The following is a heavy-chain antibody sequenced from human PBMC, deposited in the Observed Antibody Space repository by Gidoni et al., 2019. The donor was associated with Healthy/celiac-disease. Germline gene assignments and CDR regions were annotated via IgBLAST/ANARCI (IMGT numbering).Heavy chain of an antibody. Sequence: QVQLVQSGAEVKKPGASVKVSCKASGYTFTSYYMHWVRQAPGQGLEWMGIINPSGGSTSYAQKLQGRVTMTRDTSTSTVYMELSSLRSEDTAVYYCARAEGYYYDSSGYSKAWFDPWGQGTLVTVSS. CDR1: GYTFTSYY. J-gene: IGHJ5*02. D-gene: IGHD3-22*01. V-gene: IGHV1-46*04. CDR2: INPSGGST. CDR3: ARAEGYYYDSSGYSKAWFDP.